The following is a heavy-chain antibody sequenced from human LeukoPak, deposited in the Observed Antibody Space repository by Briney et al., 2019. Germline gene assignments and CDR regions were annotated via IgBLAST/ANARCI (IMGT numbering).Heavy chain of an antibody. Sequence: GGSLRLSCAASGFTVSSNYMSWVRQAPGKGLEWVSVIYSGGSTYYADSVKGRFTISRDNSKNTLYLQMNSLRAEDTAVYYCAKGGHYYDSSGYFLYDYWGQGTLVTVSS. D-gene: IGHD3-22*01. CDR3: AKGGHYYDSSGYFLYDY. CDR2: IYSGGST. V-gene: IGHV3-53*01. J-gene: IGHJ4*02. CDR1: GFTVSSNY.